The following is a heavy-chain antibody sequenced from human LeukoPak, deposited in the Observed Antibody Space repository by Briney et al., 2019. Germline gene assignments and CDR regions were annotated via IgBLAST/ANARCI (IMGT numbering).Heavy chain of an antibody. CDR1: GFTFSSFS. CDR3: ARDQFIHAFDI. Sequence: GGSLRLSCAASGFTFSSFSMNWVRQAPGKGLEWVPSIYSTTTYIYYADSVKGRFTISRDNAENSLYLQMNSLRAEDTAVYYCARDQFIHAFDIWGQGTMVTVSS. D-gene: IGHD5-24*01. CDR2: IYSTTTYI. V-gene: IGHV3-21*01. J-gene: IGHJ3*02.